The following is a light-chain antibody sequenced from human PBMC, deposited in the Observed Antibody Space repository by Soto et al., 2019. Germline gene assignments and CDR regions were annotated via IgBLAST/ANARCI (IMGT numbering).Light chain of an antibody. V-gene: IGKV1-27*01. CDR1: QGISSF. J-gene: IGKJ1*01. CDR3: QQYNSYSWT. Sequence: QMTQSPSSLSASVGDRVTITCRASQGISSFLAWYQQLPGKVPKLLIYSASTLQSGVPSRFSGSGSGTDFTLTINSLQPDDFATYYCQQYNSYSWTFGQGTKVDIK. CDR2: SAS.